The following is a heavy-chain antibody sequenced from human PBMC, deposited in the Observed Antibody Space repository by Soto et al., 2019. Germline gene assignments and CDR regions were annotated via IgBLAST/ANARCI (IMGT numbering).Heavy chain of an antibody. V-gene: IGHV3-21*01. J-gene: IGHJ4*02. D-gene: IGHD2-21*02. CDR2: ISSSSSYI. CDR3: ARSNPRNPIVVVTATPLPIDY. Sequence: EVQLVESGGGLVKPGGSLRLSCAASGFTFSSYSMNWVRQAPGKGLEWVSSISSSSSYIYYADSVKGRFTISRDNAKNSLYLQMNSLRAEDTAVYYCARSNPRNPIVVVTATPLPIDYWGQGTLVTVSS. CDR1: GFTFSSYS.